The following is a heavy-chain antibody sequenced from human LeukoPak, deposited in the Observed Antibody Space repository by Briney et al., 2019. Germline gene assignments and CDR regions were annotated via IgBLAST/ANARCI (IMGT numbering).Heavy chain of an antibody. CDR2: IYSGGST. V-gene: IGHV3-53*01. D-gene: IGHD2-8*02. Sequence: PGGSLRLSCAASGFTVSTIYMSWVRQAPGKGLEWVSVIYSGGSTYYADSVKGRFTISRDNSKNTLYLHMNSLRAEDTAVYYCARGGPVVSYFDYWGQGTLVTVSS. CDR1: GFTVSTIY. J-gene: IGHJ4*02. CDR3: ARGGPVVSYFDY.